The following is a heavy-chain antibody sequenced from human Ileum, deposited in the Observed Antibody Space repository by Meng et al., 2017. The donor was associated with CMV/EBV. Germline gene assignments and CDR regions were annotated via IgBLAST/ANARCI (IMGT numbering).Heavy chain of an antibody. CDR3: ARNGLAPTGDYYGMDV. V-gene: IGHV1-2*02. CDR2: ISPSSGGT. CDR1: GYTFTGYY. J-gene: IGHJ6*02. Sequence: ASVKVSCKASGYTFTGYYMHWVRQAPGQGLEWMGWISPSSGGTNYAQNFQGRVTMTRDTSISTANMELSRLRSDDTAVYYCARNGLAPTGDYYGMDVWGQGTTVTVSS. D-gene: IGHD3-16*01.